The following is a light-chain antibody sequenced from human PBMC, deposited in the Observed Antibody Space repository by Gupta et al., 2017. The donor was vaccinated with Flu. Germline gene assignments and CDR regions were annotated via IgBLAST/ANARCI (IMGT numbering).Light chain of an antibody. V-gene: IGLV3-25*02. Sequence: SYXLTXXPXVSVXXGXXAXITCSGDALPRHYADWYQQKPGQPPVLLIYKDSERPPGIPERFSGSSSGTTVALTIGGVQPEDEADYYCQSADSSSARAFGPGTKVTVL. J-gene: IGLJ1*01. CDR3: QSADSSSARA. CDR1: ALPRHY. CDR2: KDS.